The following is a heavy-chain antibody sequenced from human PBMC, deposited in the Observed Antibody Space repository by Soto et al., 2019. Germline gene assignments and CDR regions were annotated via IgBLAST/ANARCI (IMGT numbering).Heavy chain of an antibody. CDR1: GGTFSSYA. Sequence: SVKVSCKASGGTFSSYAISWVRQAPGQGLEWMGGIIPIFGTANYAQNLQGRVTMTTDTSARIAYMQLRSLTPDDTAVYFCAREGFYAGSGKYSYGYSPPRYYGMDVWGQGTTVTVSS. CDR2: IIPIFGTA. V-gene: IGHV1-69*05. D-gene: IGHD5-18*01. J-gene: IGHJ6*02. CDR3: AREGFYAGSGKYSYGYSPPRYYGMDV.